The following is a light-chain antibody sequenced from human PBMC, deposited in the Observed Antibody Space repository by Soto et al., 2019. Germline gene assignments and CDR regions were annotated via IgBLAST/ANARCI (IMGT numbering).Light chain of an antibody. Sequence: DIQMTQSPSTLSASVGDRVTITCRASQSISSWLAWYQQKPGKAPKLLIYKASSLESGVPSRFSGSGSGTEFTPTISSLQPDDFATYYCQQYNSYSPTLGQGTKLEIK. CDR3: QQYNSYSPT. CDR2: KAS. CDR1: QSISSW. J-gene: IGKJ2*01. V-gene: IGKV1-5*03.